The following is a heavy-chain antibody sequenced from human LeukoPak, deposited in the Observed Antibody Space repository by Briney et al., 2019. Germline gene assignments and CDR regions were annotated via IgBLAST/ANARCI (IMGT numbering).Heavy chain of an antibody. V-gene: IGHV3-23*05. CDR2: IDSSSENI. CDR1: GFTFNHHA. Sequence: GGSLRLSCTASGFTFNHHAMCWVRQATGKGLEWVSAIDSSSENIYSADSVKGRFTVSRDNAKRTLYLHMNSLSVEDTAMYYCVYYDSSGFYYGRLRYWGQGTLVIVSS. J-gene: IGHJ4*02. D-gene: IGHD3-22*01. CDR3: VYYDSSGFYYGRLRY.